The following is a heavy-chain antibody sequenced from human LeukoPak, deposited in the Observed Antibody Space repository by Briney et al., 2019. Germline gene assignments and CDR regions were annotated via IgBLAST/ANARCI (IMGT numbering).Heavy chain of an antibody. CDR1: GGSISSYY. J-gene: IGHJ4*01. D-gene: IGHD3-22*01. Sequence: SETLSLTCTVSGGSISSYYWSWIRQPPGKGLEWIGRIYISGTTNYNSSLKSRITMSLDTSKNQLSLKLSSVTAADTAVYYCARDEAGSGYIDYWGRGTLVTVSS. V-gene: IGHV4-4*07. CDR2: IYISGTT. CDR3: ARDEAGSGYIDY.